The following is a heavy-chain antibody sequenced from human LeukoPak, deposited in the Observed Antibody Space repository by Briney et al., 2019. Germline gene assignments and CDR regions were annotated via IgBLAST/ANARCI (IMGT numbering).Heavy chain of an antibody. CDR2: ISSSGSTI. Sequence: GGSPRLSCAASGFTFSDYYMSWIRQAPGKGLEWVSYISSSGSTIYYADSVKGRFTISRDNAKNSLYLQMNSLRAEDTAVYYCARAAGELHYYYYYMDVWGKGTTVTVSS. V-gene: IGHV3-11*04. J-gene: IGHJ6*03. CDR3: ARAAGELHYYYYYMDV. D-gene: IGHD1-26*01. CDR1: GFTFSDYY.